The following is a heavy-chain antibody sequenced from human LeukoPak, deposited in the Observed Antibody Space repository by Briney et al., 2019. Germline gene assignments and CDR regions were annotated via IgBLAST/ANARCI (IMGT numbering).Heavy chain of an antibody. CDR3: ARARLYRIYGDYGYDAFDI. J-gene: IGHJ3*02. D-gene: IGHD4-17*01. CDR1: GFTFSSYA. Sequence: GGSLRLSCAASGFTFSSYAMHWVRQAPGKGLEWVAVISYDGSNKYYADSVKGRFTISRDNSKNTLYLQMNSLRAEDTAVYYCARARLYRIYGDYGYDAFDIWGQGTMVTVSS. CDR2: ISYDGSNK. V-gene: IGHV3-30*04.